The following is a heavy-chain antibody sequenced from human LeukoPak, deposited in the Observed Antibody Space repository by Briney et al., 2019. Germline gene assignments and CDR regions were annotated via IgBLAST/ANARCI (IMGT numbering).Heavy chain of an antibody. V-gene: IGHV3-74*01. CDR3: ARLVVAVAGTGVY. Sequence: GGSLRLSCAASGFTLSSYWMHWVRQAPGKGLGWVSRINSDGSSTSYADSVKGRFTISRDNAKNTLYLQMNSLRAEDTAVYYCARLVVAVAGTGVYWGQGTLVTVSS. J-gene: IGHJ4*02. D-gene: IGHD6-19*01. CDR1: GFTLSSYW. CDR2: INSDGSST.